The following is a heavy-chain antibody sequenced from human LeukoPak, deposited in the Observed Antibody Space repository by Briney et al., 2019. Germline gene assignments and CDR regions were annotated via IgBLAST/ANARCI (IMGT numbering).Heavy chain of an antibody. CDR1: GGTFSSYA. Sequence: GASVKVSCKASGGTFSSYAISWVRQAPGQGLEWMGGIIPIFGTANYAQKFQGRVTITTDESTSTAYMELSSLRSEDTAVYYCASTSPQQLVHRYYFDYWGQGTLVTVSS. V-gene: IGHV1-69*05. CDR2: IIPIFGTA. CDR3: ASTSPQQLVHRYYFDY. D-gene: IGHD6-13*01. J-gene: IGHJ4*02.